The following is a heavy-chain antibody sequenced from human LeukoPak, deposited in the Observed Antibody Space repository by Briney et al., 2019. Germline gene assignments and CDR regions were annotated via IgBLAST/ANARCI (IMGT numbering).Heavy chain of an antibody. J-gene: IGHJ4*02. V-gene: IGHV4-39*07. D-gene: IGHD1-26*01. CDR1: GGSISSSSYY. CDR3: AGEIVGANPFDY. CDR2: IFYSGST. Sequence: SQTLSLTCTVSGGSISSSSYYWGWIRQPPGKGLEWIANIFYSGSTYYNPSLKSRVTISVDTSKNQFSLKLSSVTAADTAVYYCAGEIVGANPFDYWGQGTLVTVSS.